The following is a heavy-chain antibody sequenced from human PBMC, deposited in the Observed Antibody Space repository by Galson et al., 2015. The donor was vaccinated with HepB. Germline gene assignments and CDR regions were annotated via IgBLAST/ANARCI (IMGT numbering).Heavy chain of an antibody. CDR1: GFTFSTYS. J-gene: IGHJ6*03. Sequence: LRLSCAASGFTFSTYSMNWVRQAPGKGLEWVSYISSSGEAIVYADSVKDRFTISRDNAMNSLYLQVKSLRAEDTAVYYCARDLDSGIYRGYYMDVWGKGTTVTVSS. CDR3: ARDLDSGIYRGYYMDV. CDR2: ISSSGEAI. D-gene: IGHD3-10*01. V-gene: IGHV3-48*01.